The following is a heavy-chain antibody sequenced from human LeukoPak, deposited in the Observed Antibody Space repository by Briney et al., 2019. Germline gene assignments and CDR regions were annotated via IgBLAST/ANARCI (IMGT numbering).Heavy chain of an antibody. CDR2: IYYSGST. V-gene: IGHV4-59*12. Sequence: PSETLSLTCTVSGGSISSYYWSWIRQPPGKGLEWIGHIYYSGSTKYNPSLKSRVTISVDTSKNQFSLKLSSVTAADTAVYYCARSGIAAAGTIDYWGQGTLVTVSS. J-gene: IGHJ4*02. CDR3: ARSGIAAAGTIDY. CDR1: GGSISSYY. D-gene: IGHD6-13*01.